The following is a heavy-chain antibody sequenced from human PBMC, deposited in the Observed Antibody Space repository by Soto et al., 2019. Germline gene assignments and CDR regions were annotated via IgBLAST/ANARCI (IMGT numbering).Heavy chain of an antibody. CDR3: AKDSRRSNIVVVVAADLVLSDYFDY. CDR1: GFTFSSYA. CDR2: ISGSGGST. Sequence: GGSLRLSCAASGFTFSSYAMSWVRQAPGKGLEWVSAISGSGGSTYYADSVKGRFTISRDNSKNTLYLQMNSLRAEDTAVYYCAKDSRRSNIVVVVAADLVLSDYFDYWGQGTLVTVSS. D-gene: IGHD2-15*01. J-gene: IGHJ4*02. V-gene: IGHV3-23*01.